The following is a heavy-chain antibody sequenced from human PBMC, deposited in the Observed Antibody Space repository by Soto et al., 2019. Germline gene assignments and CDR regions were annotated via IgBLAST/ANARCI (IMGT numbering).Heavy chain of an antibody. CDR3: AKVDPYCSGGTCYPGGPFDY. J-gene: IGHJ4*02. Sequence: PGGSLRLSCAASGFSFRTYGMHWVRQAPGKGLEWVAVISYDGTNKYYADSVKGRFTISRDNSKNTLYLQMNSLRAEDTAVYYCAKVDPYCSGGTCYPGGPFDYWGQGTLVTVSS. CDR2: ISYDGTNK. CDR1: GFSFRTYG. V-gene: IGHV3-30*18. D-gene: IGHD2-15*01.